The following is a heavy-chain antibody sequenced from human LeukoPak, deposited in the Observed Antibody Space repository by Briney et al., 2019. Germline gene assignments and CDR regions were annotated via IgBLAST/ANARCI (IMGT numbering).Heavy chain of an antibody. J-gene: IGHJ4*02. CDR1: GGTFSSYA. V-gene: IGHV1-69*05. Sequence: SVKVSCKASGGTFSSYAISWVRQAPGQGLEWMGGIIPIFGTANYAQKFQCRVTITTDESTSTAYMELSSLRSEDTAVYYCAAGNSGYGGWYFDYWGQGTLVTVSS. CDR2: IIPIFGTA. CDR3: AAGNSGYGGWYFDY. D-gene: IGHD5-12*01.